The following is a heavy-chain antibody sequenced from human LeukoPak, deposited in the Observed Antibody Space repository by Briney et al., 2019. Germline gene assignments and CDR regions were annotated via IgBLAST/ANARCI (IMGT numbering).Heavy chain of an antibody. J-gene: IGHJ4*02. CDR1: GYTFTSLD. D-gene: IGHD2-15*01. Sequence: ASVKVSCKTSGYTFTSLDINWVRQASGQGLEWMGWMDTHSGNTGYAQQFQSRVTITRNTSISTVYMELRSLRSEDTAVYYCARVDGSPDYWGQGTLVTVSS. V-gene: IGHV1-8*03. CDR2: MDTHSGNT. CDR3: ARVDGSPDY.